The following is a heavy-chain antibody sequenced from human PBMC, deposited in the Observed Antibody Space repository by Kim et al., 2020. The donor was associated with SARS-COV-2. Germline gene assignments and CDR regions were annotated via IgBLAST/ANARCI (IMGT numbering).Heavy chain of an antibody. J-gene: IGHJ4*02. D-gene: IGHD3-10*01. V-gene: IGHV4-30-2*01. Sequence: SETLSLTCAVSGGSISSGGYSWSWIRQPPGKGLEWIGYIYHSGSTYYNPSLKSRVTISVDRSKNQFSLKLSSVTAADTAVYYCARLWFEDPYYFDYWGQGTLVTVSS. CDR1: GGSISSGGYS. CDR3: ARLWFEDPYYFDY. CDR2: IYHSGST.